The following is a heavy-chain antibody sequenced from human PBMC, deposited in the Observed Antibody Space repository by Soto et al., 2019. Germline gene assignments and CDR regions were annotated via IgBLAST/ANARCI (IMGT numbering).Heavy chain of an antibody. CDR3: ARSGYSYGPNPLLY. CDR2: IYYSGST. D-gene: IGHD5-18*01. CDR1: CGSISSGGYY. V-gene: IGHV4-31*03. Sequence: PSETLSLTCTVSCGSISSGGYYWSWIRQHPGEGLEWIGYIYYSGSTYYNPSLKSRVTISVDTSKNQFSLKLSSVTAADTAVYYCARSGYSYGPNPLLYWGQGTLVTVSS. J-gene: IGHJ4*02.